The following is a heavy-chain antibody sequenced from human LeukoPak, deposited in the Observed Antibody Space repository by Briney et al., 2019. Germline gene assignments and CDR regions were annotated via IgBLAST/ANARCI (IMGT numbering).Heavy chain of an antibody. V-gene: IGHV1-2*02. CDR2: INPNSGGT. J-gene: IGHJ3*02. Sequence: ASVKVSCKASGYTFTGYYMHWVRRAPGQGLEWMGWINPNSGGTNYAQKFQGRVTMTRDTSISTAYMELSRLRSDDTAVYYCANEYSSSSGAFDIWGQGTMVTVSS. CDR1: GYTFTGYY. D-gene: IGHD6-6*01. CDR3: ANEYSSSSGAFDI.